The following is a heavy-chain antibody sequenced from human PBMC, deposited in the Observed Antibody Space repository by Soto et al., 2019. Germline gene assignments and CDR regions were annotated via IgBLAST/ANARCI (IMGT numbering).Heavy chain of an antibody. V-gene: IGHV1-69*04. CDR1: GGTFSRYS. Sequence: SVKVSCKASGGTFSRYSFSWVRQAPGQGLEWMGRIIPFFDITSYAQKFQGRVTITADTSASTAYMELSSLRSEDTAVYYCARDLGGWPDYWGQGTLVTVSS. D-gene: IGHD2-15*01. CDR3: ARDLGGWPDY. J-gene: IGHJ4*02. CDR2: IIPFFDIT.